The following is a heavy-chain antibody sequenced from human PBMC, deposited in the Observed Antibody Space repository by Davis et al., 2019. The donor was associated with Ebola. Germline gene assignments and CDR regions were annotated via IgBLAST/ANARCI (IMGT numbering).Heavy chain of an antibody. D-gene: IGHD4-17*01. CDR1: GGSSSGYY. CDR2: INHSGST. J-gene: IGHJ3*02. V-gene: IGHV4-34*01. CDR3: ARGDWTDYVGAFDI. Sequence: SETLSLTCAVYGGSSSGYYWSWLRQSPGKGLEWIGEINHSGSTNYNPSLKSRVTISVDTSKNQFSLKLSSVTAADTAVYYCARGDWTDYVGAFDIWSQGTMVTISS.